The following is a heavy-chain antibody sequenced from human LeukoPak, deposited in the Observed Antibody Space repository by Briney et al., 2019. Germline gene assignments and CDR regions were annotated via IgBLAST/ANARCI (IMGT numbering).Heavy chain of an antibody. J-gene: IGHJ3*02. CDR3: ARDHCSSTSCYIVLGAFDI. CDR2: ISAYNGNT. D-gene: IGHD2-2*02. CDR1: VYTFTSYG. V-gene: IGHV1-18*01. Sequence: GASVKVSCKASVYTFTSYGISWVRQAPGQGLEWMGWISAYNGNTNYAQKLQGRVTMTTDTSTSTAYMELRSLRSDDTAVYYCARDHCSSTSCYIVLGAFDIWGQGTMVTVSS.